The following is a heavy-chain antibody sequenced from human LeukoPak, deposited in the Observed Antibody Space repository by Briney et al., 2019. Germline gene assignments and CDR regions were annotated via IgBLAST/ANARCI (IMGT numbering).Heavy chain of an antibody. Sequence: ASVKVSCKASGYIFSGYYMHWVRQAPGQGLEWMGWINPNRGGTNYAPKFQGRVTMTWDTSINTAYMELSRLTSDDTAMFFCARSTAARPPFDYWGQGTLVTVSS. CDR1: GYIFSGYY. J-gene: IGHJ4*02. CDR3: ARSTAARPPFDY. CDR2: INPNRGGT. V-gene: IGHV1-2*02. D-gene: IGHD6-6*01.